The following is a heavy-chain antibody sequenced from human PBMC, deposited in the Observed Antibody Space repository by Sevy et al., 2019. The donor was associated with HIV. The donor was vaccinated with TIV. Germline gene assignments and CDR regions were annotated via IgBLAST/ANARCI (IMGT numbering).Heavy chain of an antibody. V-gene: IGHV3-30-3*01. Sequence: GGSLRLSCAASGFTFSSYAMHWVRQAPGKGLEWVAVISYDGSNKYYADSVKGRFTICRDNSKNTLYLQMNSLRAEDTAVYYCARDVIAAEFDYWGQGTLVTVSS. CDR2: ISYDGSNK. J-gene: IGHJ4*02. CDR1: GFTFSSYA. CDR3: ARDVIAAEFDY. D-gene: IGHD6-13*01.